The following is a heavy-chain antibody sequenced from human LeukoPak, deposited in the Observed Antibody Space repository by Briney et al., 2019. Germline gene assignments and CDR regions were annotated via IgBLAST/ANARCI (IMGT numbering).Heavy chain of an antibody. CDR3: ARHRKGFWSGYYNYYYYYGMDV. CDR1: GYTFTSYG. J-gene: IGHJ6*02. CDR2: ISAYNGNT. V-gene: IGHV1-18*01. Sequence: ASVKVSCKASGYTFTSYGISWVRQAPGQGLEWMGWISAYNGNTNYAQKLQGRVTMTTDTSTSTAYMELRSLRSDDTAVYYCARHRKGFWSGYYNYYYYYGMDVWGQGTTVTVSS. D-gene: IGHD3-3*01.